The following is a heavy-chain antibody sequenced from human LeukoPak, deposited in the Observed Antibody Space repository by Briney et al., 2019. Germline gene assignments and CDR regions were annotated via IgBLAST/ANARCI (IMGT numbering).Heavy chain of an antibody. Sequence: PGGSLRLSCAASGFTFSSYSMNWVRQAPGKGLEWVSYISSSGSTIYYADSVKGRFTISRDNAKNSLYLQMNSLRAEDTAVYYCARDGPWLRWDYYYYHMDVWGKGTTVTVSS. CDR2: ISSSGSTI. CDR3: ARDGPWLRWDYYYYHMDV. D-gene: IGHD5-12*01. V-gene: IGHV3-48*01. CDR1: GFTFSSYS. J-gene: IGHJ6*03.